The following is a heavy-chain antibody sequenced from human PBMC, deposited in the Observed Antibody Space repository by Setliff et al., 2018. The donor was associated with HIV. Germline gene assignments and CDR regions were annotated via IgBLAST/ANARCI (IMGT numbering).Heavy chain of an antibody. Sequence: GGSLRLSCTAPGFNFMFFAMSWVRQAPGKGLEWVSGISGSNSRTDYVDSVKGRFTISRDKSKNTLYLQLNSLRAEDTAVYYCARAGFWQPDAFDIWGQGTMVTVSS. CDR3: ARAGFWQPDAFDI. V-gene: IGHV3-23*01. J-gene: IGHJ3*02. D-gene: IGHD3-3*01. CDR2: ISGSNSRT. CDR1: GFNFMFFA.